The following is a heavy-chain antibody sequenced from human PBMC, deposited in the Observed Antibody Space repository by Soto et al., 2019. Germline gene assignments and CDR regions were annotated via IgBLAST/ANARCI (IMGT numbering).Heavy chain of an antibody. CDR2: ISYDGSNK. CDR1: GFTFRSYG. CDR3: ARDQLYYNDISGRPLNAFDV. D-gene: IGHD3-22*01. Sequence: GGFLRVSCAACGFTFRSYGMHWVRQAPGKGLEWVAVISYDGSNKYYADSVKGRFTISRDNAKNSLYLQMNSLRAEDTAVYYCARDQLYYNDISGRPLNAFDVWGQGTMVTVSS. V-gene: IGHV3-30*03. J-gene: IGHJ3*01.